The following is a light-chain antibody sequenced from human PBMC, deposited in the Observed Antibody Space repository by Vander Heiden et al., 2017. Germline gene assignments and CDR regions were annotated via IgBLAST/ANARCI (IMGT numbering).Light chain of an antibody. CDR3: QREDAFRQT. V-gene: IGKV1D-8*02. CDR2: AAS. Sequence: PSSPFASTGDRVTISWRMSQGISSYLAWYQQKLGKAPELLIYAASTLQRAFPSRFIASGPGTDFTLPISCLQSEDFATYSCQREDAFRQTFGQGTKVEIK. J-gene: IGKJ1*01. CDR1: QGISSY.